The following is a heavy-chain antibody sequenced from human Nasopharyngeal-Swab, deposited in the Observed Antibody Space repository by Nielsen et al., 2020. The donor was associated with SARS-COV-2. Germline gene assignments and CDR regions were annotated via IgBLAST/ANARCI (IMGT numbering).Heavy chain of an antibody. CDR3: AGGYNWNDVNWFDP. Sequence: ASVKVSCKASGYTFTSYAMHWVRQAPGQRLEWMGWINAGNGNTKYSQKFQGRVTITRDTSASTAYMELSSLRSEDTAVYYCAGGYNWNDVNWFDPWGQGTLVTVSS. V-gene: IGHV1-3*01. CDR2: INAGNGNT. CDR1: GYTFTSYA. J-gene: IGHJ5*02. D-gene: IGHD1-20*01.